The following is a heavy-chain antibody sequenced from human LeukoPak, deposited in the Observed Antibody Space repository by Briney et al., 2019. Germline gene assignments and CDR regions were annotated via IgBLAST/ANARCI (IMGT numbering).Heavy chain of an antibody. CDR2: MHPSEST. V-gene: IGHV4-39*01. Sequence: PSETLSLTCTVSGGSINRSSYYWAWIRQPPGKGMEWIGSMHPSESTYYNPSLRSRVTISVDTSKNQFSLSLTSVTAADRAVYYCARQPPYSSTFGVWGQGTMVSVSS. D-gene: IGHD2-21*01. CDR1: GGSINRSSYY. CDR3: ARQPPYSSTFGV. J-gene: IGHJ3*01.